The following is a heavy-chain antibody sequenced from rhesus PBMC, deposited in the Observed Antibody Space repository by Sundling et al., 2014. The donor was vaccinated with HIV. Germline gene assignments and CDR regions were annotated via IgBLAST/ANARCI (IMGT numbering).Heavy chain of an antibody. CDR1: GFTFSSYG. Sequence: EVQLVESGGGLVQPGGSLRLSCAASGFTFSSYGMSWVRQAPGKGLEWVSSISSASSYIYYADSVKGRFTISRDNAKNSLSLQMNSLRAEDTAVYYCTSGQVYFDYWGQGVLGHRLL. CDR3: TSGQVYFDY. CDR2: ISSASSYI. V-gene: IGHV3-136*01. D-gene: IGHD6-25*01. J-gene: IGHJ4*01.